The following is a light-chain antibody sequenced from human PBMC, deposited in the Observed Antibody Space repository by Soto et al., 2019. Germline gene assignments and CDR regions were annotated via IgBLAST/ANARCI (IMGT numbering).Light chain of an antibody. J-gene: IGKJ5*01. CDR2: DXS. CDR3: QQYKSGTCS. Sequence: EIVMMQSPASLCVSPGERVTLSXRAGPCVTTDFGWYQQKCGESPRLXXYDXSTRARGVPARXSGTGSETDFTLTISGLQSEDFAVYFFQQYKSGTCSFGQGTRLEI. V-gene: IGKV3-15*01. CDR1: PCVTTD.